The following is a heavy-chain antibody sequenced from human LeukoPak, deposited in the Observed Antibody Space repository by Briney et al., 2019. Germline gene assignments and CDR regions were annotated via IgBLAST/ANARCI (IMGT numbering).Heavy chain of an antibody. J-gene: IGHJ4*02. CDR1: ACSITKFY. D-gene: IGHD3-10*01. Sequence: SETLSLTCTVAACSITKFYGGWIRQPPGKGLELIGYIYYSGTTNYNPSLKSRVTISVDTSKNQFSLKLSSLTAAYTAVYYFPRGLPSLRKQRTLWYYFDYGGQG. CDR2: IYYSGTT. V-gene: IGHV4-59*01. CDR3: PRGLPSLRKQRTLWYYFDY.